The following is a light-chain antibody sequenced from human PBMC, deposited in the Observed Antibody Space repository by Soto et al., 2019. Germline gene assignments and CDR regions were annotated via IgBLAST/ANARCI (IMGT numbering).Light chain of an antibody. V-gene: IGKV3-20*01. Sequence: EIVLTQSPGTLSLSPGERATLSCRASQSVSSSYLAWYQQKPGQAPRLLIYGASSRATGIPDRFSGSGSGTDFTLTIGRLEPEDFAVYYCQQYKTFGQGTKVDIK. CDR3: QQYKT. J-gene: IGKJ1*01. CDR1: QSVSSSY. CDR2: GAS.